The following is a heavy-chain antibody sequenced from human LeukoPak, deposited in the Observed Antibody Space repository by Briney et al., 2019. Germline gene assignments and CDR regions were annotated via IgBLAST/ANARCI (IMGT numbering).Heavy chain of an antibody. CDR3: AIRPARHYGMDV. V-gene: IGHV1-18*01. J-gene: IGHJ6*02. CDR2: ISAYNGNT. Sequence: PLASVKVSCKASGGTFSSYGISWVRQAPGQGLEWMGWISAYNGNTNYAQKLQGRVTMTTDTSTSTAYMELRSLRSDDTAVYYCAIRPARHYGMDVWGQGTTVTVSS. CDR1: GGTFSSYG.